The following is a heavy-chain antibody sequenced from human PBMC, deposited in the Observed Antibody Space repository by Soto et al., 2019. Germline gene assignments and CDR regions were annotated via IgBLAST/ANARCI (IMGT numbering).Heavy chain of an antibody. J-gene: IGHJ4*02. CDR1: GFTFSYYG. V-gene: IGHV3-33*05. D-gene: IGHD3-10*01. CDR2: ISYDGSNK. Sequence: QVHLVESGGGVVQPGRSLRLSCAASGFTFSYYGMLWVRQAPGKGLEWVAIISYDGSNKYYADSVKGRFTISRDDSKNTLSLQMNSLTAEDTAVYYCARDVTMVRGVVIGAADYWGRGTLVTVSS. CDR3: ARDVTMVRGVVIGAADY.